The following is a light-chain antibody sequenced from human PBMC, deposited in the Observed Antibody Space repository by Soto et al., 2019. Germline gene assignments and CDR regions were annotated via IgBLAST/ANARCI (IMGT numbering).Light chain of an antibody. Sequence: VLTQPPSVSAAPGQKVTISCSGSSSNIGNNYVSWYQQLPGTAPKLLIYDNNKRPSGIPDRFSGSKSGTSATLGITGLQTGDEADYYCGTWDSSLSAYVFGTGTKVTVL. V-gene: IGLV1-51*01. CDR1: SSNIGNNY. J-gene: IGLJ1*01. CDR3: GTWDSSLSAYV. CDR2: DNN.